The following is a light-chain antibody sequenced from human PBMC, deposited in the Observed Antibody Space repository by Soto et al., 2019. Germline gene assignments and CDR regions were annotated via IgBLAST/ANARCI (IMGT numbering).Light chain of an antibody. V-gene: IGKV1-5*03. Sequence: DIQMTQSTSTLSASVGDRVTITCRASKSINTWLAWYQQNPGKATKILIYKASSLESGVPSRFSGSGSGTEFTPTISGLQTGDIATYYCQEYDSYPLSFGGGTRVVT. CDR2: KAS. J-gene: IGKJ4*01. CDR3: QEYDSYPLS. CDR1: KSINTW.